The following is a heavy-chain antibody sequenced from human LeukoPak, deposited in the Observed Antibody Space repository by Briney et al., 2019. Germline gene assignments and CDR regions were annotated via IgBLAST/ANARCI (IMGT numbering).Heavy chain of an antibody. CDR2: IGGSGGST. D-gene: IGHD1-26*01. V-gene: IGHV3-23*01. CDR1: GFTFSNYP. J-gene: IGHJ4*02. Sequence: HPGGSLRLSCVASGFTFSNYPMSWVRQAPGKGLEWVSAIGGSGGSTYYADSVKGRFTISRDNSKNTLYLQMNSLRAEDTAVYYCAKDDTYYFGNYWGQGTLVTVSS. CDR3: AKDDTYYFGNY.